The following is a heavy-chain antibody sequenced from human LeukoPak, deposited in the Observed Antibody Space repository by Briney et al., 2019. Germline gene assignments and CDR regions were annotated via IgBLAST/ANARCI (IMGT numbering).Heavy chain of an antibody. D-gene: IGHD4-17*01. CDR1: GGTFSSYA. CDR2: IIPIFGTA. Sequence: SVTVSCKAYGGTFSSYAISWVRQAPGQGLEWMGGIIPIFGTANYAQKFQGRVTITADESTSTAYMELSSLRSEDTAVYYCAREPPSTLARDYGDLGGNFDYWGQGTLVTVSS. CDR3: AREPPSTLARDYGDLGGNFDY. J-gene: IGHJ4*02. V-gene: IGHV1-69*13.